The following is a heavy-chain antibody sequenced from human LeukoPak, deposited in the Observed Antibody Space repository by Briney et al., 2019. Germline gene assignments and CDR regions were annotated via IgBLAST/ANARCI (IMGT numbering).Heavy chain of an antibody. V-gene: IGHV3-30*01. CDR1: GFTFSSYA. D-gene: IGHD3-22*01. CDR2: ISYDGSNK. J-gene: IGHJ6*03. CDR3: ARDRDDRGYYYMDV. Sequence: GGSLRLSCAASGFTFSSYAMHWVRQAPGKGLEWVAVISYDGSNKYYADSVKGRFTISRDNSKNTLYLQMNSLRAEDTAVYYCARDRDDRGYYYMDVWGKGTTVTVS.